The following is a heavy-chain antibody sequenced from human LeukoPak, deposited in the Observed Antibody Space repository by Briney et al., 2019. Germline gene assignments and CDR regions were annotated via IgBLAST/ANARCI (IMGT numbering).Heavy chain of an antibody. J-gene: IGHJ6*03. Sequence: ASVKVSCKASGYTFTSHFMHWVRQAPGQGLEWMGIINPSGGSTSYAQKFQGRVTMTRDTSTSTVYMELSSLRSEDTAVYYCARRTVACSGGSCYRGDYMDVWGKGTTVTVSS. CDR3: ARRTVACSGGSCYRGDYMDV. CDR1: GYTFTSHF. D-gene: IGHD2-15*01. CDR2: INPSGGST. V-gene: IGHV1-46*01.